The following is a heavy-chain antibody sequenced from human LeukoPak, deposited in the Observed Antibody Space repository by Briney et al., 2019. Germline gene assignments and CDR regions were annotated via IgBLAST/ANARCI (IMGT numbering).Heavy chain of an antibody. Sequence: GGSLRLSCAASGFTFSSYAMTWVRQAPGKGLEWVSYISGSGTTMYYADSVKGRFTIPRDNAKNSLYLQMNSLRADDTAVYYCARGALNWGDFDYWGQGTLVTVSS. D-gene: IGHD7-27*01. J-gene: IGHJ4*02. CDR1: GFTFSSYA. CDR3: ARGALNWGDFDY. V-gene: IGHV3-48*03. CDR2: ISGSGTTM.